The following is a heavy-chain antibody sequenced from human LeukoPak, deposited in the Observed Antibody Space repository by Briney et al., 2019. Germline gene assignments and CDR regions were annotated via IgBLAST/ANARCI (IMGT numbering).Heavy chain of an antibody. Sequence: ASVKVSCKASGYTFTDYYFHWVRQAPGQGLEWLGYVKPYNGDTKIAQKFLGRVTLTRDTSITTAYMELDRLTSDDTAVYYCARIEGSASTWYDWGQGTLVTVSS. CDR3: ARIEGSASTWYD. CDR2: VKPYNGDT. CDR1: GYTFTDYY. D-gene: IGHD3-10*01. J-gene: IGHJ4*02. V-gene: IGHV1-2*02.